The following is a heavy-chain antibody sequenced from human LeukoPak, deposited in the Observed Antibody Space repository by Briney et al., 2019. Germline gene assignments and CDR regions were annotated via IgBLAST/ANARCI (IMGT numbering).Heavy chain of an antibody. CDR1: GGTFSSYA. CDR3: ARDGGSSRGDAFDI. D-gene: IGHD1-26*01. J-gene: IGHJ3*02. CDR2: IIPIFGTA. V-gene: IGHV1-69*05. Sequence: SVKVSCKASGGTFSSYAISWVRQAPGQGLEWMGRIIPIFGTANYAQKFQGRVTITTDESTSTAYMELSSLRSEDTAVYYCARDGGSSRGDAFDIWGQGTMVTVSS.